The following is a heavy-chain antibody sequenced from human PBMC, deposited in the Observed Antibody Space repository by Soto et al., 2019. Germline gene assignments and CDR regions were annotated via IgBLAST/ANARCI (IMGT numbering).Heavy chain of an antibody. CDR3: ATSYGSGYRAFDY. Sequence: QVQLVQSGAEEKRPGSSVKVSCKASGDTFAFYSINWVRQAPGLGLEWMGRINPILSMSNYAQRFQGRVTMTADKSTSTAYMVLNSLRSEDTAIYYCATSYGSGYRAFDYWGQGALVTVSS. CDR2: INPILSMS. V-gene: IGHV1-69*02. D-gene: IGHD3-10*01. CDR1: GDTFAFYS. J-gene: IGHJ4*02.